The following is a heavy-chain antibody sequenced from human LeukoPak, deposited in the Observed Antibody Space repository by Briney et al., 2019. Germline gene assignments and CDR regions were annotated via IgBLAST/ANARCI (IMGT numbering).Heavy chain of an antibody. CDR2: ISGSGGST. V-gene: IGHV3-23*01. CDR3: AKLMGLNPIDCSSTSCYSLSLYYYGMDV. D-gene: IGHD2-2*02. Sequence: PGGSLRLSCAASGFTFSSYAMSWVRQAPGRGLEWVSAISGSGGSTYYADSVKGRFTISRDNSKNTLYLQMNSLRAEDTAVYYCAKLMGLNPIDCSSTSCYSLSLYYYGMDVWGQGTTVTVSS. CDR1: GFTFSSYA. J-gene: IGHJ6*02.